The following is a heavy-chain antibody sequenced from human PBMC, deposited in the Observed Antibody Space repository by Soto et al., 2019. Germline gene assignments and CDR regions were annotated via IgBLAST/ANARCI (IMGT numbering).Heavy chain of an antibody. Sequence: QVQLVQSGAEVKKPGSSVKVSCKASGGTFSSYTISWVRQAPGQGLEWMGRIIPILGIANYAQKFQGRVTITAVKSTSTAYMELSSLRSEDTAVYYCARGGSSGGMDIWGQGTMVTVSS. V-gene: IGHV1-69*02. J-gene: IGHJ3*02. CDR2: IIPILGIA. CDR1: GGTFSSYT. CDR3: ARGGSSGGMDI. D-gene: IGHD3-22*01.